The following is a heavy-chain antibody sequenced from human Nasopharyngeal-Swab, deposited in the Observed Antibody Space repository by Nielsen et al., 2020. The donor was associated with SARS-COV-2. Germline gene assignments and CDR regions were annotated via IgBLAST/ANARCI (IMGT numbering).Heavy chain of an antibody. CDR2: ITWNSGT. CDR3: TRDTPAMFAY. Sequence: GGSLRLSCAASGFTYDDYAMHWVRQAPGKGLEWVSGITWNSGTGYTDSVKGRFTISRDNAKNSVYLQMNSLRAEDTALYYCTRDTPAMFAYWGQGTLVSVSS. V-gene: IGHV3-9*01. CDR1: GFTYDDYA. J-gene: IGHJ4*02.